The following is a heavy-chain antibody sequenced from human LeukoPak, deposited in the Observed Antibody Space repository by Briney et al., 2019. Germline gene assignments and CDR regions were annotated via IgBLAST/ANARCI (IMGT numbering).Heavy chain of an antibody. J-gene: IGHJ3*02. CDR1: GYSFTSYW. CDR3: ARRLDYYDSSGYYSGAFDI. V-gene: IGHV5-51*01. Sequence: GEFLKISCKGSGYSFTSYWIGWVRQMPGKGLEWMGIIYPGDSDTRYSPSFQGQVTISADKSISTAYLQWSSLKASDTAMYYCARRLDYYDSSGYYSGAFDIWGQGTMVTVSS. D-gene: IGHD3-22*01. CDR2: IYPGDSDT.